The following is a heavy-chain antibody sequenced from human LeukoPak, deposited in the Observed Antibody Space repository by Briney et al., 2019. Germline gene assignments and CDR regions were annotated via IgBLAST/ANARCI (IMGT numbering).Heavy chain of an antibody. J-gene: IGHJ4*02. V-gene: IGHV3-15*01. CDR3: TTGKLAVAGKGAWEKYYFDY. CDR1: GFTFSSYA. Sequence: GGSLGLSCAASGFTFSSYAMSWVRQAPGKGLEWVGRIKSKTDGGTTDYAAPVKGRFTISRDDSKNTLYLQMNNLKTEDTAVYYCTTGKLAVAGKGAWEKYYFDYWGQGTLVTVSS. D-gene: IGHD6-19*01. CDR2: IKSKTDGGTT.